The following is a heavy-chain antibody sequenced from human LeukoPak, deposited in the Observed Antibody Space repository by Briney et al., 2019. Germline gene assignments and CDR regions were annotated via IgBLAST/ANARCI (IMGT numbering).Heavy chain of an antibody. CDR3: ARAEGSSGTFDY. J-gene: IGHJ4*02. Sequence: SVKVSCKASGGTFSSYAISWVRQAPGQGLVWMGRIIPIFGIANYAQKFQGRVTITADKSTSTAYMELSSLRSEDTAVYYCARAEGSSGTFDYWGQGTLVTVSS. D-gene: IGHD3-22*01. CDR2: IIPIFGIA. CDR1: GGTFSSYA. V-gene: IGHV1-69*04.